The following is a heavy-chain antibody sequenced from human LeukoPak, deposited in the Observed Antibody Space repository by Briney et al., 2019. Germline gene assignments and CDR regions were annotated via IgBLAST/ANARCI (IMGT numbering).Heavy chain of an antibody. Sequence: PGASVKVSCKASGYTFTSYGISWVRQAPGQGLEWMGWISAYNGNTNYAQKLQGRVTMTTDTSTSTAYMELRSLRSDDTAVYYCARDQQLSPPAFDGVYWGQGTLVTVSS. D-gene: IGHD6-13*01. J-gene: IGHJ4*02. CDR1: GYTFTSYG. CDR2: ISAYNGNT. V-gene: IGHV1-18*01. CDR3: ARDQQLSPPAFDGVY.